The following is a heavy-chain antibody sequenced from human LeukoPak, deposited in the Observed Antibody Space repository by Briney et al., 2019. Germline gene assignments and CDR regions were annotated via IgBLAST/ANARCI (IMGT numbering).Heavy chain of an antibody. CDR3: ARHRYYYDSSGYYYQP. CDR1: GASISSYY. V-gene: IGHV4-59*01. J-gene: IGHJ5*02. CDR2: IYYSGST. D-gene: IGHD3-22*01. Sequence: SETVSLTCTVSGASISSYYWSWIRQPPGKGLEWIGYIYYSGSTNYNPSLKSRVTISVDTSKNQFSLRLSFVTAADTAVYYCARHRYYYDSSGYYYQPWGQGTLVTVSS.